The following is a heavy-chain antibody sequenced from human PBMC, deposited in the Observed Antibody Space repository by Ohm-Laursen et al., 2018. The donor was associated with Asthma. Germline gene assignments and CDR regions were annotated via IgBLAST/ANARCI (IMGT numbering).Heavy chain of an antibody. Sequence: SLRLSCAATGFTFSSYAMHWVRQAPGKGLEWVAVISYDGSNKYYADSVKGRFTISRDNSKNTLYLQMNSLRAEDTAVYYCAKDLLVYCSSTSCLGSYYYYGMDVWGQGTTVTVSS. J-gene: IGHJ6*02. CDR1: GFTFSSYA. D-gene: IGHD2-2*01. V-gene: IGHV3-30*04. CDR3: AKDLLVYCSSTSCLGSYYYYGMDV. CDR2: ISYDGSNK.